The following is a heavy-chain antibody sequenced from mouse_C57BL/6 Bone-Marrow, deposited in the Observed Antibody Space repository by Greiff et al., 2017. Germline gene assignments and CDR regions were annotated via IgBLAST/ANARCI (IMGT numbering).Heavy chain of an antibody. CDR1: GYTFTDYE. V-gene: IGHV1-15*01. J-gene: IGHJ1*03. CDR3: TRDYGSSYWYFDD. D-gene: IGHD1-1*01. CDR2: IDPETGGT. Sequence: VQLQQSGAELVRPGASVTLSCKASGYTFTDYEMHWVKQTPVHGLEWIGAIDPETGGTAYNQKFKGKAILTADKSSSTAYMELRSLTSEDSAVYYGTRDYGSSYWYFDDWGTGTTVTVSS.